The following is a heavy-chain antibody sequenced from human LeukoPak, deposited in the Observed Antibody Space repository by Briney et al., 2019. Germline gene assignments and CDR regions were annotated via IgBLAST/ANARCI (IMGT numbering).Heavy chain of an antibody. J-gene: IGHJ4*02. CDR2: INRSGSA. D-gene: IGHD1-1*01. Sequence: PGGSLRLSCAASGFTFSSYAMSWVRQPPGRGLEWIGEINRSGSANYNPSLKSRVTVSVDTSKNQFSLKLSSVTAADTAVYYCARAHYGTASPAGGLWGQGTLVTVSS. CDR1: GFTFSSYA. CDR3: ARAHYGTASPAGGL. V-gene: IGHV4-34*01.